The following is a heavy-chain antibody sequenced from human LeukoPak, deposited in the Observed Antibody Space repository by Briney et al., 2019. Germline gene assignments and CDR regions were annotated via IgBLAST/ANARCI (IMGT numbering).Heavy chain of an antibody. CDR2: IRYDGSNK. V-gene: IGHV3-30*02. D-gene: IGHD3-9*01. Sequence: PGGSLRLSCAASGFTFSSYGMHWVRQAPGKGLEWVAFIRYDGSNKYYADSVKGRFTISRDNAKNTVYLEMKSLRAEDTAVYYCAKSARLERYFDWLLPLDDWGQGTLVTVSS. CDR3: AKSARLERYFDWLLPLDD. J-gene: IGHJ4*02. CDR1: GFTFSSYG.